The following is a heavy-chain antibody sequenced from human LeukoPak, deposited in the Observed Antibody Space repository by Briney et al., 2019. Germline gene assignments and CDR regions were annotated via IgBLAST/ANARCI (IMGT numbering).Heavy chain of an antibody. CDR3: ARTSDDSSGYYYF. Sequence: GSLRLSCAASGFTVSSNYMSWVRQAPGKGLEWVSVIYSGGSTYYADSVKGRFTISRDNSKNTLYLQINSLRAEDTAVYYCARTSDDSSGYYYFGGQGALVTVSS. D-gene: IGHD3-22*01. CDR2: IYSGGST. J-gene: IGHJ4*02. CDR1: GFTVSSNY. V-gene: IGHV3-53*01.